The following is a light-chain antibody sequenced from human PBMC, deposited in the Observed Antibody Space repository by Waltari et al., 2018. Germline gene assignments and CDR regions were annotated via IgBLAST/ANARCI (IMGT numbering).Light chain of an antibody. CDR2: DVI. CDR1: SSDVSDNKH. V-gene: IGLV2-14*03. Sequence: QSALTHPASVTGSPGQSITTSYTGTSSDVSDNKHVSRYQQHPGQVPKLLIYDVIYRSSGVSDRFSGSKSGNTASLTISGLQAGDEADYYCSSYTTGVVFGGGTKLTVL. CDR3: SSYTTGVV. J-gene: IGLJ2*01.